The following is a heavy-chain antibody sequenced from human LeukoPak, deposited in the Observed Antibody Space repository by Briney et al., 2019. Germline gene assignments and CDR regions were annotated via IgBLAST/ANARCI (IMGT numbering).Heavy chain of an antibody. CDR1: GGSISSYY. V-gene: IGHV4-59*01. D-gene: IGHD6-6*01. Sequence: PSETLSLTCTVSGGSISSYYWSWIRQPPGKGLEWIGYIYYSGSTNYNPSLKSRVTISVDTSKNQFSLKLSSVTAADTAVYYCARGLELVPHSSFHYYYYYYYGMDVWGQGTTVTVSS. CDR2: IYYSGST. J-gene: IGHJ6*02. CDR3: ARGLELVPHSSFHYYYYYYYGMDV.